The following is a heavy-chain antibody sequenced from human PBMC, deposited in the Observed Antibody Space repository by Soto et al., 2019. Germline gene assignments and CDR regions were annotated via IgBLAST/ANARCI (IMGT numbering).Heavy chain of an antibody. Sequence: QITLKESGPTLVKPTQTLTLTCTFSGFSLSTSGVGVGWIRQPPGKALEWLALIYWDDDKRYSPSLESRLTITKDTSKNQVVLTMTNMDPVDTATYYCAHSLVSLVRGNYYYYGMDVWGQGTTVTVSS. V-gene: IGHV2-5*02. CDR1: GFSLSTSGVG. J-gene: IGHJ6*02. D-gene: IGHD3-10*01. CDR3: AHSLVSLVRGNYYYYGMDV. CDR2: IYWDDDK.